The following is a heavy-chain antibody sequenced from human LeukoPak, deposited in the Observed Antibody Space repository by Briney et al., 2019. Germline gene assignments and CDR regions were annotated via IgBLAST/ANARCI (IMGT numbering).Heavy chain of an antibody. V-gene: IGHV4-30-2*01. CDR1: GGSISSGDYS. Sequence: SETLSLTCAVSGGSISSGDYSWSWFRQPPGKGLAWIGYIYHSGSTYYNPSLKSRVTISVDRSKNQFSLKPSSVTAADTAVYYCASAPGYYDILTGYYKTQYYYGMDVWGQGTTVTVSS. CDR3: ASAPGYYDILTGYYKTQYYYGMDV. J-gene: IGHJ6*02. CDR2: IYHSGST. D-gene: IGHD3-9*01.